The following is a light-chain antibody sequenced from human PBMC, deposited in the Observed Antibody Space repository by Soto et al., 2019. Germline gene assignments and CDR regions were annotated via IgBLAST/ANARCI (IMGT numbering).Light chain of an antibody. CDR3: QQYYSTPPALT. CDR1: QSVLYSSNNKNY. CDR2: WAS. V-gene: IGKV4-1*01. Sequence: DIVMTQSPDSLAVSLGERATIICKSSQSVLYSSNNKNYLAWYQQKPGQPPKLLIYWASTRESGVPDRFSGSGSGTDFTLTISSLQAEDVAVYYCQQYYSTPPALTFGGGTKVEIK. J-gene: IGKJ4*01.